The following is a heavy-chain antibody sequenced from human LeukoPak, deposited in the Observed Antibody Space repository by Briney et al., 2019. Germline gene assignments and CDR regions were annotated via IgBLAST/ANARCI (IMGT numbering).Heavy chain of an antibody. CDR1: GGTFSSYA. Sequence: SVKVSCKASGGTFSSYAISWVRQAPGQGLEWMGGIIPIFGTANYAQEFQGRVTITADKSTSTAYMELSSLRSEDTAVYYCAREESSLDAFDIWGQGTMVTVSS. V-gene: IGHV1-69*06. CDR2: IIPIFGTA. D-gene: IGHD6-13*01. J-gene: IGHJ3*02. CDR3: AREESSLDAFDI.